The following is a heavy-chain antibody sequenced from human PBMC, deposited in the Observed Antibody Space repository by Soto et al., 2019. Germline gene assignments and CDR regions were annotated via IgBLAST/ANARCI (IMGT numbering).Heavy chain of an antibody. CDR2: IHHSGSI. J-gene: IGHJ5*02. D-gene: IGHD2-15*01. Sequence: PSETLSLTCTVSGGSISSDNCFWTWIRQHPGTGLEWIGYIHHSGSIKYNPSLQSRVTISIDTSKNQFSLNLFSVTAADTAVYYCAREPVGNCGGGSCFGWFDPWGQGTLVTVSS. CDR3: AREPVGNCGGGSCFGWFDP. V-gene: IGHV4-31*03. CDR1: GGSISSDNCF.